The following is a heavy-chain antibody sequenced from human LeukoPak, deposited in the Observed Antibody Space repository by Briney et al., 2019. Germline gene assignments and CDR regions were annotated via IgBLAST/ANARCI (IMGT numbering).Heavy chain of an antibody. V-gene: IGHV3-23*01. CDR3: AKENGYYYGSGRPDY. CDR1: GFTFSSYA. Sequence: PGGSLRLSSAASGFTFSSYAMSWVRQAPGKGLEWVSAISGSGGSTYYADSVKGRFAISRDNSKNTLYLQMNSLRAEDTAVYYCAKENGYYYGSGRPDYWGQGTLVTVSS. J-gene: IGHJ4*02. CDR2: ISGSGGST. D-gene: IGHD3-10*01.